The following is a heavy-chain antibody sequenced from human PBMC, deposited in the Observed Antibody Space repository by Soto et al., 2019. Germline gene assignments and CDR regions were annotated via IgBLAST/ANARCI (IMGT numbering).Heavy chain of an antibody. CDR3: ARAYCGGDCYPYYYYYYYGMDV. CDR1: GFTFSSYW. V-gene: IGHV3-74*01. Sequence: GGSLRLSCAASGFTFSSYWMNWVRQAPGKGLVWVSRINSDGSSTSYVDSVKGRFTISRDNAKNTLYLQMNSLRAEDTAVYYCARAYCGGDCYPYYYYYYYGMDVWGQGTTVTVSS. CDR2: INSDGSST. J-gene: IGHJ6*02. D-gene: IGHD2-21*02.